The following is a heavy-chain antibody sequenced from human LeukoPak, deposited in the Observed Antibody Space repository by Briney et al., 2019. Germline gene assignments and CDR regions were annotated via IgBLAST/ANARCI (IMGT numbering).Heavy chain of an antibody. Sequence: PGGSLRLSCAASGFTFSSYAMSWVRQAPGKGLEWVSAISGSGGSTYYADPVKGRFTISRDNSKNTLYLQMNSLRAEDTAVYYCAKVPNIVVVTAIHYWGQGTLVTVSS. V-gene: IGHV3-23*01. CDR2: ISGSGGST. J-gene: IGHJ4*02. CDR1: GFTFSSYA. D-gene: IGHD2-21*02. CDR3: AKVPNIVVVTAIHY.